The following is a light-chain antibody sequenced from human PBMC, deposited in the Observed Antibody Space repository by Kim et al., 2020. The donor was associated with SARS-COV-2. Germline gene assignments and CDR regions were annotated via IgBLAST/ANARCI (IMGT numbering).Light chain of an antibody. J-gene: IGLJ3*02. CDR1: SGHSSYA. CDR3: QTWGTGMV. Sequence: GGSVKLTCTLSSGHSSYASAGHQQKREKGPRYLMKLNSDGSHSKGDGIPDRFSGSSSGAERYLSISSLQSEDEADYYCQTWGTGMVFGGGTQLTVL. V-gene: IGLV4-69*01. CDR2: LNSDGSH.